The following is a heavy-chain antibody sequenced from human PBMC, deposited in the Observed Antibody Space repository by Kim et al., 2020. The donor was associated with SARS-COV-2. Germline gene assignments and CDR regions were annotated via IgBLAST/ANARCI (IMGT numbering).Heavy chain of an antibody. CDR3: TTDSSDYVWGSYRPFDY. CDR2: IKSKTDGGTT. Sequence: GGSLRLSCAASGFTFSNAWMSWVRQAPGKGLEWVGRIKSKTDGGTTDYAAPVKGRFTISRDDSKNTLYLQMNSLKTEDTAVYYCTTDSSDYVWGSYRPFDYWGQGTLVTVSS. J-gene: IGHJ4*02. V-gene: IGHV3-15*01. CDR1: GFTFSNAW. D-gene: IGHD3-16*02.